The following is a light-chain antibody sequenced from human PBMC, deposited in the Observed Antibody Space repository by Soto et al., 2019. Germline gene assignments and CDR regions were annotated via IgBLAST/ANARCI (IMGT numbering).Light chain of an antibody. J-gene: IGLJ1*01. CDR3: SSYTSDWGV. CDR2: EVR. Sequence: QSVLTQPASVSGSVGQSITISCTGTSSDGGGYDFVSWYQHHPGKAPKLIIYEVRTRPSGVSDRFSGSKSGNTASLTISGLQAEDEADYYCSSYTSDWGVFGTGTKLTVL. V-gene: IGLV2-14*01. CDR1: SSDGGGYDF.